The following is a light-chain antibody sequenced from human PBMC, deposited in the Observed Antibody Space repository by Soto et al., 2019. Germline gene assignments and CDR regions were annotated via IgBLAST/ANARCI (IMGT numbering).Light chain of an antibody. CDR2: DVT. V-gene: IGLV2-14*01. CDR3: SSYTSTSTLVV. Sequence: QSALTQPASVSGSPGQSITISCTGISSDIGGYDYVSWYQQYPGKVPKLMIYDVTNRASGVPSRFSASKSGDTASLTISGLQAEDEADYYCSSYTSTSTLVVFGGGTQLTVL. CDR1: SSDIGGYDY. J-gene: IGLJ2*01.